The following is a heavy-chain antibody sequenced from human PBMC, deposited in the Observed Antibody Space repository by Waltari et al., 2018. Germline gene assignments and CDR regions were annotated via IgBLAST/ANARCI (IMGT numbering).Heavy chain of an antibody. J-gene: IGHJ4*02. CDR3: ARDWNGDYVVEN. Sequence: EVQLVESGGGLVQPGGSLRLSCAASGLSVSDTYMGWVRQAPGKGLEWVSVIYGGGSTNYADSGKGRFTISRDNSKNTVHLQMNSLRAEDTAVYYCARDWNGDYVVENWGQGTLVTVSS. CDR1: GLSVSDTY. CDR2: IYGGGST. D-gene: IGHD4-17*01. V-gene: IGHV3-66*01.